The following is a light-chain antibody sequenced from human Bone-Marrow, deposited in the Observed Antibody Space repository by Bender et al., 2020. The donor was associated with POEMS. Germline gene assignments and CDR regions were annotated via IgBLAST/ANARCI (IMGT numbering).Light chain of an antibody. J-gene: IGLJ3*02. CDR1: SNDVGSYNL. CDR2: DDT. Sequence: HSALTQPASVSGSPGQSITISCSGTSNDVGSYNLVSWYQHLPGKAPKLVIYDDTKRPSGVPDRFSGSKSGTSASLAITGLQSDDEAIYFCVAWDASLNGWVFGGGTKLTVL. CDR3: VAWDASLNGWV. V-gene: IGLV2-14*02.